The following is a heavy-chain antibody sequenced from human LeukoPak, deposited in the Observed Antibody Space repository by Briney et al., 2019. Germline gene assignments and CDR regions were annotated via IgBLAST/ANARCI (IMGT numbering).Heavy chain of an antibody. J-gene: IGHJ4*02. CDR1: GFTFSSYG. V-gene: IGHV3-33*01. Sequence: GGSLRLSCAASGFTFSSYGMHWVRQAPGRGLEWVAVIWCDGSNKYYADSVKGRFTISRDNSKNTLYLQINGLRAEDTAVYYCVRDRSTTAVDYWGQGTLVTVSS. D-gene: IGHD1-26*01. CDR3: VRDRSTTAVDY. CDR2: IWCDGSNK.